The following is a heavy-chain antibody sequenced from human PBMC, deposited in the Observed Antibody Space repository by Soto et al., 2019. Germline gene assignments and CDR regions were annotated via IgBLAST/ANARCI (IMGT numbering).Heavy chain of an antibody. Sequence: SETLSLTCSVSGYSVTISDYYWAWIRQPPGKGLEWIGSMFYSGLTYYNPSLKSRVTLSVDTSKNQFSVRLNSVTAADTAVYYCAPLSVSLSGPYGIHVWGQGTTVTVSS. CDR1: GYSVTISDYY. J-gene: IGHJ6*02. CDR3: APLSVSLSGPYGIHV. V-gene: IGHV4-39*01. CDR2: MFYSGLT. D-gene: IGHD2-15*01.